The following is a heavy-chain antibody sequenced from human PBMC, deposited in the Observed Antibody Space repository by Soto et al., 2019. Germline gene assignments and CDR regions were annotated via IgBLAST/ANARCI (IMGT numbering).Heavy chain of an antibody. V-gene: IGHV5-51*01. CDR2: IYTGDSET. D-gene: IGHD2-21*01. Sequence: GESLKISCKGSGYSFTSSWIGWVRQMPEKGLEWMGVIYTGDSETRYSPSFQGQVAISADRSISTAYLQWRGLKASDSAMYYCARVAGGAGKWNFDYWGQGTLVTVSS. CDR3: ARVAGGAGKWNFDY. J-gene: IGHJ4*02. CDR1: GYSFTSSW.